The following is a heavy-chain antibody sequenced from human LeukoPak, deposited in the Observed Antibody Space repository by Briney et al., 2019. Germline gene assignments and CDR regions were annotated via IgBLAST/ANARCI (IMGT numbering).Heavy chain of an antibody. V-gene: IGHV3-48*01. CDR1: RFTFSSYS. D-gene: IGHD5-12*01. Sequence: GGSLRLSCAASRFTFSSYSMNWVRQAPGKGLEWVSYISSSSSTIYYADSVKGRFTISRDNAKNSLYLQMNSLRAEDTAVYYCARVPGYSGYQYYFDYWGQGTLVTVSS. CDR2: ISSSSSTI. J-gene: IGHJ4*02. CDR3: ARVPGYSGYQYYFDY.